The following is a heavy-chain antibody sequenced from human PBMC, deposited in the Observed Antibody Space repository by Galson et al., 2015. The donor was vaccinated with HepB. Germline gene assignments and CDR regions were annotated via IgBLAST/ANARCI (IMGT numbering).Heavy chain of an antibody. CDR3: ARIGGSFDNWFDP. Sequence: SLRLSCAASGFIVSGSYMNWVRQAPGKGLEWGSVLYAGGRTYYADSVKGRFTISRDKSKNMVYLQMNNLRAEDTAVYYCARIGGSFDNWFDPWGRGSLVAVSS. CDR2: LYAGGRT. V-gene: IGHV3-66*01. CDR1: GFIVSGSY. J-gene: IGHJ5*02. D-gene: IGHD3-16*01.